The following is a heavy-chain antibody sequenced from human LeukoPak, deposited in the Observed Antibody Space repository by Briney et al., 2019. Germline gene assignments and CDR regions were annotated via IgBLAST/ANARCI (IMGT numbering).Heavy chain of an antibody. CDR3: VKSSRVVVIANHYYYGMDV. CDR2: ISGSGGST. D-gene: IGHD3-22*01. CDR1: GFTFSSAA. V-gene: IGHV3-23*01. Sequence: GGSLRLSCGASGFTFSSAAMRWVRQAPGKGLEWVSDISGSGGSTYYADSVKGRFTISRDNSKNTLYLQMNSLRAEDTALYYCVKSSRVVVIANHYYYGMDVWGQGTTVTVSS. J-gene: IGHJ6*02.